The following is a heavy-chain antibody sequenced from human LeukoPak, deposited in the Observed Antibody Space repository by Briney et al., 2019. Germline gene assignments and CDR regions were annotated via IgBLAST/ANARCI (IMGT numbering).Heavy chain of an antibody. CDR3: ARDLATGTTLTQVYYYYYGMDV. J-gene: IGHJ6*02. CDR1: GFTFSNAW. Sequence: GGSLRLSCAASGFTFSNAWMNWVRQAPGKGLEWVGRIKSKTDGGTTDYAAPVKGRFTISRDDSKNTLYLQMNSLRAEDTAVYYCARDLATGTTLTQVYYYYYGMDVWGQGTTVTVSS. CDR2: IKSKTDGGTT. D-gene: IGHD1-1*01. V-gene: IGHV3-15*07.